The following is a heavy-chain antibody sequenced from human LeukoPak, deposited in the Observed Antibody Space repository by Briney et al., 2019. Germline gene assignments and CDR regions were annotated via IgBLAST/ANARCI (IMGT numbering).Heavy chain of an antibody. V-gene: IGHV4-61*02. Sequence: SQTLSLTCTVSGGSISSGSYYWSWIRQPAGKGLEWIGRIYTSGSTNYNPSLKSRVTISVDTSKNQFSLKLSSVTAADTAVYYCARALISSYCSSTSCLSAGFDYWGQGTLVTVSS. J-gene: IGHJ4*02. D-gene: IGHD2-2*01. CDR3: ARALISSYCSSTSCLSAGFDY. CDR2: IYTSGST. CDR1: GGSISSGSYY.